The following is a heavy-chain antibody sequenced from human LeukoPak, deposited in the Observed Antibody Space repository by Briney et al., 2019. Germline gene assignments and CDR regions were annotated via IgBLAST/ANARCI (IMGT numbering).Heavy chain of an antibody. V-gene: IGHV1-46*01. CDR1: GYTFSGYY. Sequence: ASVNVSCKASGYTFSGYYMHWVRQAPGQGLEWMGIINPSGGSTSYAQKFQGRVTMTSDMSTSTVYMELSSLRSEDTAVYYCARDLRGLVRGVIPADLDYWGQGTLVTVSS. J-gene: IGHJ4*02. D-gene: IGHD3-10*01. CDR2: INPSGGST. CDR3: ARDLRGLVRGVIPADLDY.